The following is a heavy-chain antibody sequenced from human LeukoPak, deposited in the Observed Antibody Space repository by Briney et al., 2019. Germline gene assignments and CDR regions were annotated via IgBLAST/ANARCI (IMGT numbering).Heavy chain of an antibody. CDR3: ARVQAMIVVASYYFDY. Sequence: GASVKVSCKASGYTFNTYGINWVRQAPGQGLEWMGWINPNSGGTNYAQKFQGRVTMTRDTSISTAYMELSRLRSDDTAVYYCARVQAMIVVASYYFDYWGQGTLVTVSS. CDR2: INPNSGGT. D-gene: IGHD3-22*01. CDR1: GYTFNTYG. V-gene: IGHV1-2*02. J-gene: IGHJ4*02.